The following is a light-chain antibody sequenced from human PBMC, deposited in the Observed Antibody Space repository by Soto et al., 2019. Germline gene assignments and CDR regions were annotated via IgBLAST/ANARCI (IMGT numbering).Light chain of an antibody. J-gene: IGLJ1*01. Sequence: QSALAQPASVSGSRGQSTTISCTGTSSDVGRYNYVSWFQQHPGKVPKLIIYDVSNWPSGVSDRFSGSKSGNTASLTISGLHPEDEADYYCSSFTSSSTFVFGNGTKVTVL. CDR2: DVS. V-gene: IGLV2-14*03. CDR3: SSFTSSSTFV. CDR1: SSDVGRYNY.